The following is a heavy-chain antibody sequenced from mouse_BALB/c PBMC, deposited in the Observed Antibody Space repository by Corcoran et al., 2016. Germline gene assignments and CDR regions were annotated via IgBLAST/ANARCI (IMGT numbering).Heavy chain of an antibody. J-gene: IGHJ2*01. V-gene: IGHV8-12*01. Sequence: QVTLKESGPGILQPSHTLSLTCSFSGFSLSTSGMGVSWIRQPSGKGLEWLAHIYWDDDKRYNPSLKRRLTISKDTSSNQVFLKITSVDTADTATYYCARSTMITRYYFDYWGQGTTLTVSS. CDR3: ARSTMITRYYFDY. CDR2: IYWDDDK. CDR1: GFSLSTSGMG. D-gene: IGHD2-4*01.